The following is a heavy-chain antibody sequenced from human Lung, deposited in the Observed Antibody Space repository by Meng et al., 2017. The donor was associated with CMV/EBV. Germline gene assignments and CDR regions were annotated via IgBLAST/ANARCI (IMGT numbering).Heavy chain of an antibody. V-gene: IGHV4-59*01. D-gene: IGHD4/OR15-4a*01. Sequence: SXTXSLXCTVSGGSISHYCWNWIRQPPGKGLEWIGYIYYNRGTNYNPSLKGRVTISLETSKNQFSLKLSSVTAADTAVYYCARGHYGDSSDYIEFWGQGTXVTVSS. J-gene: IGHJ4*02. CDR1: GGSISHYC. CDR3: ARGHYGDSSDYIEF. CDR2: IYYNRGT.